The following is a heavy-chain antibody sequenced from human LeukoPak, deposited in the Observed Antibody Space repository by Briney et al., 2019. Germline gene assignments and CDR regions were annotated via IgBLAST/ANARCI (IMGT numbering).Heavy chain of an antibody. J-gene: IGHJ4*02. CDR1: GFTFNGYA. Sequence: PGGSLRLSCVASGFTFNGYAMSWARQAPGKGLEWVSGISNSGGSTYYPGSVKGRFTISRDNTKNTLSLQMDSLRAEDTALYYCAKESRRGSGWYIDYWGQGTLVSVSS. CDR2: ISNSGGST. CDR3: AKESRRGSGWYIDY. V-gene: IGHV3-23*01. D-gene: IGHD6-19*01.